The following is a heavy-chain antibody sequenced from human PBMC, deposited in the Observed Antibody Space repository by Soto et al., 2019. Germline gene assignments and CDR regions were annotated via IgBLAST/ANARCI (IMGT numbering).Heavy chain of an antibody. CDR3: ARGDPLGPYYYYGMDV. CDR1: GFTLSSYA. Sequence: GGSLRLSCAASGFTLSSYAMHWVRQAPGKGLEWVAVISYDGSNKYYADSVKGRFTISRDNSKNTLYLQMNSLRAEDTAVYYCARGDPLGPYYYYGMDVWGQGTTVTVSS. CDR2: ISYDGSNK. J-gene: IGHJ6*02. V-gene: IGHV3-30-3*01.